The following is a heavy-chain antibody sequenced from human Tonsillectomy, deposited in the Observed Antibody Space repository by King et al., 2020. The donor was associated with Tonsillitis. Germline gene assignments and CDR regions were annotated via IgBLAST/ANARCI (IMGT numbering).Heavy chain of an antibody. CDR3: AKLGYSSGWYGYFDS. CDR1: GFTFSSYA. J-gene: IGHJ4*02. V-gene: IGHV3-23*04. CDR2: ISGNSGST. D-gene: IGHD6-19*01. Sequence: VQLVESGGGLVQPGGSLRLSCAASGFTFSSYAMTWVRQAPGKGMEWVSAISGNSGSTYYADSVKGRFTISRDNSKNTLYSQMNSLSAEDTAIYHCAKLGYSSGWYGYFDSWGQGTLVTVSS.